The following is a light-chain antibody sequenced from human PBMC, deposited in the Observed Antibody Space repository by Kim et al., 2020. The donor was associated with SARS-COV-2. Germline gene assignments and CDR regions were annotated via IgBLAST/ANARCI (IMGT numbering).Light chain of an antibody. V-gene: IGKV3-11*01. Sequence: PGETGPPTCMASQSDSIYSAWYQQRPGQTPRRLIYDASKRATGIPARFSGSGSASEFSLTISSLEPEDFAVYYCQQRYNWPPTFGQGTKVDIK. CDR3: QQRYNWPPT. J-gene: IGKJ1*01. CDR1: QSDSIY. CDR2: DAS.